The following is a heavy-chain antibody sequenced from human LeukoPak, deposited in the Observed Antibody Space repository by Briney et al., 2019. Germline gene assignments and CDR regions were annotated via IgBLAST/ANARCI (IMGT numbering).Heavy chain of an antibody. CDR2: IYYSGST. Sequence: SQTLSLTCTVSGGSVSRGYYYWSWIRQPPGKGLEWIGYIYYSGSTNYNPSLKSRVTISVDTSKNQFSLKLSSVTAADTAVYYCARDSGGVSDYWGQGTLVTVSS. CDR1: GGSVSRGYYY. V-gene: IGHV4-61*01. CDR3: ARDSGGVSDY. J-gene: IGHJ4*02. D-gene: IGHD1-26*01.